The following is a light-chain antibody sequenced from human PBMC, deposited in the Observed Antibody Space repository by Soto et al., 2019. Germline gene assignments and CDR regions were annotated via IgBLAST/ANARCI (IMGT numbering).Light chain of an antibody. Sequence: EIVLTQSPGTLSLSPGERATLSCRASQSVSSSYLAWYQQKPGQAPRLLIYDTSSRATGIPDRFSGSGSGTDFTLTISRLEPEDFAVYYCQQSGSSPFTFGPGTKVDIK. V-gene: IGKV3-20*01. J-gene: IGKJ3*01. CDR3: QQSGSSPFT. CDR2: DTS. CDR1: QSVSSSY.